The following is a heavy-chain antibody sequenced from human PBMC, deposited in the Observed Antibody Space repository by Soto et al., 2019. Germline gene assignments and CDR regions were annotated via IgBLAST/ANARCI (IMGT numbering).Heavy chain of an antibody. J-gene: IGHJ6*03. CDR2: IYYSGST. Sequence: QVQLQESGPGLVKPSDTLSLTCAVSGYSISSSNWWGWIRQPPGKGLEWIGYIYYSGSTYYNPSLKSRATMSVDTSKNQFGSMLRYVTAVDTAVYYCARAVWDGGIGLLRYYMDVWGKGTTVTVSS. D-gene: IGHD3-16*01. CDR3: ARAVWDGGIGLLRYYMDV. CDR1: GYSISSSNW. V-gene: IGHV4-28*01.